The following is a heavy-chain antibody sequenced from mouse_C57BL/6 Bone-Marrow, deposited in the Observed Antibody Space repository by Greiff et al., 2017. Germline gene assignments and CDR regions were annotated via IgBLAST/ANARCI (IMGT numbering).Heavy chain of an antibody. J-gene: IGHJ2*01. CDR2: IDPSDSYT. CDR3: TRAFSTVVAVDY. Sequence: QVQLQQPGAELVRPGTSVKLSCKASGYTFTSYWMHWVKQRPGQGLEWIGVIDPSDSYTNYNQKFKGKATLTADTSSSTAYMQLSSLTSEDSAVYYGTRAFSTVVAVDYWGQGTTLTVSS. V-gene: IGHV1-59*01. D-gene: IGHD1-1*01. CDR1: GYTFTSYW.